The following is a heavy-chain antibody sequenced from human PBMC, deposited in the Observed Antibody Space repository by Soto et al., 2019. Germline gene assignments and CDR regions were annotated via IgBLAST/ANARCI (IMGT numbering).Heavy chain of an antibody. CDR3: AKAESSGWYYSLDY. CDR2: LSWNSGTI. J-gene: IGHJ4*02. V-gene: IGHV3-9*01. D-gene: IGHD6-19*01. CDR1: GFTFDDYA. Sequence: EVQLVESGGGLVQPGKSLRLSCAASGFTFDDYAMHWVRQVPGKGLEWGSGLSWNSGTIDYADSVKGRFTISRDNAKNSLHLQMNSLKPEDTAFYYCAKAESSGWYYSLDYWGQGTLVTVSS.